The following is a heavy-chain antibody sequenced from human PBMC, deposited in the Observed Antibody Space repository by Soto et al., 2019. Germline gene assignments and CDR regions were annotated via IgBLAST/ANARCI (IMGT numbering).Heavy chain of an antibody. D-gene: IGHD2-21*02. V-gene: IGHV4-39*07. Sequence: SETLSLTCTVSGDSISTNSYSWGWIRQPPGQGLEWIGLFYYSGSTHYNPSLKSRLTVSVDTSKNQFSLKVSSVTAADTAVYYCARDNCGGDCYPDFLGMDVWGQGTTVTVSS. J-gene: IGHJ6*02. CDR1: GDSISTNSYS. CDR2: FYYSGST. CDR3: ARDNCGGDCYPDFLGMDV.